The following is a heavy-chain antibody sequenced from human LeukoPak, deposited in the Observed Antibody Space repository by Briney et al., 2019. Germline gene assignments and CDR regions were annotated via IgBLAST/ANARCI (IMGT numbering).Heavy chain of an antibody. J-gene: IGHJ5*02. Sequence: PSETLSLTCTVSGGSISSYYWSWIRQPPGKGLEWIGYIYYSGSTNYNPSLKSRVTISVDTSKNQFSLKLSSVTAADTAVYYCARAGFNEDIVVVPAAHNWFDPWGQGTLVTVSS. CDR3: ARAGFNEDIVVVPAAHNWFDP. CDR2: IYYSGST. D-gene: IGHD2-2*01. CDR1: GGSISSYY. V-gene: IGHV4-59*01.